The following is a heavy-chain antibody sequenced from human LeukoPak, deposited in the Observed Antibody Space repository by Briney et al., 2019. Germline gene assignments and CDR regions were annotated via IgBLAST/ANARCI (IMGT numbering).Heavy chain of an antibody. D-gene: IGHD3-9*01. V-gene: IGHV1-8*01. CDR3: ARGHRYFDWGGYYYYYYMDV. J-gene: IGHJ6*03. CDR2: MNPNSGNT. CDR1: GYTFTSYD. Sequence: GASVKVSCKASGYTFTSYDINWVRQATGQGLEWMGWMNPNSGNTGYAQKFQGRVTMTRNTSISTAHMELSSLRSEDTAVYYCARGHRYFDWGGYYYYYYMDVWGKGTTVTISS.